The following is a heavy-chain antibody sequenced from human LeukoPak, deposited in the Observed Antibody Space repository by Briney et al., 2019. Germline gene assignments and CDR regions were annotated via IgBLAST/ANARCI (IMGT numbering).Heavy chain of an antibody. CDR2: IYYSGST. V-gene: IGHV4-59*12. J-gene: IGHJ4*02. CDR1: GGSISSYY. D-gene: IGHD2-15*01. CDR3: ARDSRYCSGGNCHLRFDY. Sequence: NPSETLSLTCTVSGGSISSYYWSWIRQPPGKGLEWIGYIYYSGSTNYNPSLKSRVTISVDTSKNQFSLKLSSVTAADTAVYYCARDSRYCSGGNCHLRFDYWGQGILVTVSS.